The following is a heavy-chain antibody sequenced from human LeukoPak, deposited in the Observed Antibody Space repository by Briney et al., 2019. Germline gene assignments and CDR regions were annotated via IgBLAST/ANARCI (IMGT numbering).Heavy chain of an antibody. CDR2: IYYSGST. Sequence: SETLSLTCSVFGGSISSTTYYWGWIRQPPGKGLEWIGIIYYSGSTYYNSSLKSRVTISVDTSENQFSLKLNSVTAADTAVYYCARLYSSGWTPPRYWYFDLWGRGTLVTVSS. J-gene: IGHJ2*01. V-gene: IGHV4-39*01. CDR3: ARLYSSGWTPPRYWYFDL. D-gene: IGHD6-19*01. CDR1: GGSISSTTYY.